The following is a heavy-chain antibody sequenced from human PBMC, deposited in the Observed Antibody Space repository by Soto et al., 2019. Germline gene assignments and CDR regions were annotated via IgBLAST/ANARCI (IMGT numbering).Heavy chain of an antibody. CDR2: ISSSSSYI. CDR1: GFTFSSYS. Sequence: EVQLVESGGGLVKPGGSLRLSCAASGFTFSSYSMNWVRQAPGKGLEWVSSISSSSSYIYYADSVKGRFTISRDNAKNSLYLQMNSLRVEDTAVYYCARDEDYIWGSYRRNAFDIWGQGTMVTVSS. J-gene: IGHJ3*02. D-gene: IGHD3-16*02. CDR3: ARDEDYIWGSYRRNAFDI. V-gene: IGHV3-21*01.